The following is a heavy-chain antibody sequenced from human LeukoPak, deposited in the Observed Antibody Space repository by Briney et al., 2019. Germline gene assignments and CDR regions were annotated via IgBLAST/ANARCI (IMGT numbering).Heavy chain of an antibody. V-gene: IGHV1-8*01. Sequence: GASVKVSCKASGYTFTSYDINWVPQATGQGLEWMGWMNPNSGNTGYAQKFQGRVTMTRNTSISTAYMELSSLRSEDTAVYYCATGGSSSFYYYYYMDVWGKGTTVTVSS. CDR2: MNPNSGNT. D-gene: IGHD6-6*01. CDR1: GYTFTSYD. CDR3: ATGGSSSFYYYYYMDV. J-gene: IGHJ6*03.